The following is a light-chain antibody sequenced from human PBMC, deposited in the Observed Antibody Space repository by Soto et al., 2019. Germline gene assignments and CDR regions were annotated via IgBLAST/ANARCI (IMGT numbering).Light chain of an antibody. V-gene: IGLV2-11*01. Sequence: QSALTQPRSVSGSPGQSVTISCTGTSSDVGGYDYVSWYQQHPGKAPKLMIYDVTKRPSGVPDRFSGSRSGNTASLTISGLQAEDDADYYCCSYAGTYTFYVFGTGTKLTRP. CDR2: DVT. CDR1: SSDVGGYDY. J-gene: IGLJ1*01. CDR3: CSYAGTYTFYV.